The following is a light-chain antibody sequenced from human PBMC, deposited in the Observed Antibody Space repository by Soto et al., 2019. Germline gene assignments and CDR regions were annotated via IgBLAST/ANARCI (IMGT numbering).Light chain of an antibody. CDR1: QSISSNY. CDR2: GAS. V-gene: IGKV3-20*01. Sequence: ETVLTQSPGTLSLSPGEGATLSCRASQSISSNYLAWYQQKPGQAPRLLIYGASSRATGIPDRFSGSGSGTDFTLTISRLEPEDFAVYYCQQYGSSPLTFGQGNKV. CDR3: QQYGSSPLT. J-gene: IGKJ1*01.